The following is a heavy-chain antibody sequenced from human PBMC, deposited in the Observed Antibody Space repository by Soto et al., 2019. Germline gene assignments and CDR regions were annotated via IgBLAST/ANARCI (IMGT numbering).Heavy chain of an antibody. J-gene: IGHJ6*02. V-gene: IGHV3-30*03. CDR1: GFTFSSYG. CDR3: ARDLSSYGMDV. CDR2: ISYDGSNK. Sequence: QVQLVESGGGVVQPGRSLRLSCAASGFTFSSYGMHWVRQAPGKGLEWVAVISYDGSNKYYADSVKGRFTISRDNAENSLFLQMNSLRAEDTAVYFCARDLSSYGMDVWGRGTAVTVSS.